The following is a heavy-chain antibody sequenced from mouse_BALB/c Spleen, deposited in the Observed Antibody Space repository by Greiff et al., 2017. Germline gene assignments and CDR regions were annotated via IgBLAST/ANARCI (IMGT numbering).Heavy chain of an antibody. Sequence: QVQLQQSGAELAKPGASVKMSCKASGYTFTSYWMHWVKQRPGQGLEWIGYINPSTGYTEYNQKFKDKATLTADKSSSTAYMQLSSLTSEDSAVYYCAGLLDAMDYWGQGTSVTVSS. J-gene: IGHJ4*01. D-gene: IGHD2-3*01. CDR3: AGLLDAMDY. CDR2: INPSTGYT. V-gene: IGHV1-7*01. CDR1: GYTFTSYW.